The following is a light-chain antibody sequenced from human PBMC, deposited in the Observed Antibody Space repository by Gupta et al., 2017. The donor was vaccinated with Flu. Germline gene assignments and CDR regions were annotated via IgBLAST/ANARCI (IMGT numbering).Light chain of an antibody. J-gene: IGLJ3*02. V-gene: IGLV2-14*01. Sequence: QSALTQPASVYGSPGQLITISCSGTTSDIGAYTYVSWYRQYPGKAPQLLIYEVSNRPSGVSDRFSGSKSVNTASLTISGLQAEDEADYYCSSFTSRSTWVFGGGTKVTVL. CDR2: EVS. CDR3: SSFTSRSTWV. CDR1: TSDIGAYTY.